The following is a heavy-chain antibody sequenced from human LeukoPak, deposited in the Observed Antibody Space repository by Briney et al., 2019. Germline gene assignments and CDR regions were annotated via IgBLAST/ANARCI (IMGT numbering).Heavy chain of an antibody. Sequence: GGSLRLSCAASGFTFSSNYMSWVRQAPGKGLEWVSLIYSGGSTYYADSVKGRFTISRDNSKNTLYLQMNSLRAEDTAVYYCARAAVAGYGFDCWGQGTLVTVSS. D-gene: IGHD6-19*01. CDR3: ARAAVAGYGFDC. V-gene: IGHV3-53*01. CDR2: IYSGGST. CDR1: GFTFSSNY. J-gene: IGHJ4*02.